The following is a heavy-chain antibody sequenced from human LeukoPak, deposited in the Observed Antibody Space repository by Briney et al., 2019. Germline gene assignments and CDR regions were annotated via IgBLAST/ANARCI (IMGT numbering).Heavy chain of an antibody. V-gene: IGHV4-59*01. J-gene: IGHJ4*02. D-gene: IGHD6-13*01. Sequence: SETLSLTCTVSGGSISPYYWSWIRQPPGKGLEWIGYIYYSGSTNYNPSLKSRVTISVDTSKNQFSLKLSSVTAADTAVYYCASGDLEAGYFDYWGQGTLVTVSS. CDR2: IYYSGST. CDR3: ASGDLEAGYFDY. CDR1: GGSISPYY.